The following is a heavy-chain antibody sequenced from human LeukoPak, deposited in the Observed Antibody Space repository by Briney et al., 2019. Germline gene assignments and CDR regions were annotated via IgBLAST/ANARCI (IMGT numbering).Heavy chain of an antibody. V-gene: IGHV3-33*01. CDR1: GFTFSSYG. D-gene: IGHD1-1*01. J-gene: IGHJ4*02. Sequence: GRSLRLSCAASGFTFSSYGMHWVRQAPGKGLEWVAVIWYDGSNKYYADSVKGRFTISRDNSKNTLYLQMNSLRAEDTAVYYCARDRERVFFDYWGQGTLVTVSS. CDR2: IWYDGSNK. CDR3: ARDRERVFFDY.